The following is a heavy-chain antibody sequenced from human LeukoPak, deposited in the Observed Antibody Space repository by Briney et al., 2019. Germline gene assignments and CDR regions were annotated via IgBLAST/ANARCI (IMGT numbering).Heavy chain of an antibody. V-gene: IGHV3-9*01. CDR2: ISWNSGSI. CDR1: GFTFDDYA. J-gene: IGHJ4*02. D-gene: IGHD3-22*01. CDR3: AKEPYYYDSGAYYLDF. Sequence: GGSLRLSCAASGFTFDDYAMNWVRQAPGKGLEWVSSISWNSGSIGYADSVKGRFTVSRDNAKNSLYLQMNSLRPVDTALYYCAKEPYYYDSGAYYLDFWGQGPLVTVPS.